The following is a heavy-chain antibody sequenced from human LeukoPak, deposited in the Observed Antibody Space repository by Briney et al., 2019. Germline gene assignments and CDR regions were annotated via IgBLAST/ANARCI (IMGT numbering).Heavy chain of an antibody. CDR2: IYYSGGT. Sequence: SETLSLTCTVSGGSISSSSYYWGWIRQPPGKGLEWIGSIYYSGGTYYNPSLKSRVTISVDTSKNQFSLKLSSVTAADTAVYYCARAKTYYDFWSGCYTHQYNWFDPWGQGTLVTVSS. CDR3: ARAKTYYDFWSGCYTHQYNWFDP. J-gene: IGHJ5*02. D-gene: IGHD3-3*01. CDR1: GGSISSSSYY. V-gene: IGHV4-39*01.